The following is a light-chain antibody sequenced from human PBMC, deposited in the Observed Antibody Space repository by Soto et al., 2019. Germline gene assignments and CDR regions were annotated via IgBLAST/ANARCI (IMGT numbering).Light chain of an antibody. CDR3: ISYTGRSTSYV. Sequence: QSALTQPASVSGSPGQSITVSCTGTSSDVGFYTHVAWYQQHPGKAPKLMIYEVSSRPSGVSNRFSGSKSGNTASLTISGLQAEDEADYYCISYTGRSTSYVFGSGTRSPS. J-gene: IGLJ1*01. V-gene: IGLV2-14*01. CDR2: EVS. CDR1: SSDVGFYTH.